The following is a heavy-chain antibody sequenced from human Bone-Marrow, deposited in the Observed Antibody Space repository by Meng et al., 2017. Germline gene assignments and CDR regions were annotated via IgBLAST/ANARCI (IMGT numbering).Heavy chain of an antibody. Sequence: QVQLQQRGAGLLKPSETLSLTCAVYGGSFSGYYWSWIRQPPGKGLEWIGEINHSGSTNYNPSLKSRVTISVDTSKNQFSLKLSSVTAADTAVYYCARLAYDSSGYWFDYWGQGTLVTVSS. J-gene: IGHJ4*02. CDR2: INHSGST. V-gene: IGHV4-34*01. CDR1: GGSFSGYY. CDR3: ARLAYDSSGYWFDY. D-gene: IGHD3-22*01.